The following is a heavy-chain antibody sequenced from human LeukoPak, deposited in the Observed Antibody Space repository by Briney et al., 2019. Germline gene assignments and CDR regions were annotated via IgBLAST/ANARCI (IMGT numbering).Heavy chain of an antibody. J-gene: IGHJ6*02. CDR3: ARDSIAARPEGYYYYGMDV. Sequence: SQTLSLTCAISGDSVSSNSAAWNWIRQSPSRGLGWLGRTYYRSKWYNDYAVSVKSRITINPDTSENQFSLQLNSVTPEDTAVYYCARDSIAARPEGYYYYGMDVWGQGTTVTVSS. CDR2: TYYRSKWYN. V-gene: IGHV6-1*01. CDR1: GDSVSSNSAA. D-gene: IGHD6-6*01.